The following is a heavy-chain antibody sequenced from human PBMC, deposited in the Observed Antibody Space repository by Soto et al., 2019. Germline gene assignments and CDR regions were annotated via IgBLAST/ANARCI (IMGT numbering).Heavy chain of an antibody. D-gene: IGHD3-10*01. V-gene: IGHV1-2*02. CDR2: INPNSGGT. CDR1: GYTFTGYY. Sequence: XSVKVYCKASGYTFTGYYMDWVRQAPGQGLERMGWINPNSGGTNYAQKFQVRVTMTRDTSISTAYMELSRLRSDDTAVYYCARVWSDMRIYYYYGMDVWGQGTTVTVSS. CDR3: ARVWSDMRIYYYYGMDV. J-gene: IGHJ6*02.